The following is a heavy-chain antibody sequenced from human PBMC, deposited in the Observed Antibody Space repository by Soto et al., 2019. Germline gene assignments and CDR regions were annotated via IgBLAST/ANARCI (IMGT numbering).Heavy chain of an antibody. D-gene: IGHD3-3*01. CDR2: ISGSGGST. J-gene: IGHJ4*02. Sequence: SGGSLRLSCAASGFTFSSYAMSWVRQAPGKGLEWVSAISGSGGSTYYADSVKGRFTISRDNSKNTLYLQMNSLRAEDTAVYYCAKPRPGFWSGYYSYWGQGTLVTVSS. CDR1: GFTFSSYA. V-gene: IGHV3-23*01. CDR3: AKPRPGFWSGYYSY.